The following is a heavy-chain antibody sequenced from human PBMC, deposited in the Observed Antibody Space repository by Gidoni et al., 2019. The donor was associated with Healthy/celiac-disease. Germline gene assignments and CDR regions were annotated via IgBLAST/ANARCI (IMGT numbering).Heavy chain of an antibody. CDR2: IRSKAYGGTT. CDR3: TRGVEVATLDFDY. V-gene: IGHV3-49*04. Sequence: EVQLVESGGGLVQPGRSLRLSCTASGFTFGDYAMSWVRQAPGKGREWVGFIRSKAYGGTTEYAASVKGRFTISRDDSKSIAYLQMNSLKTEDTAVYYCTRGVEVATLDFDYWGQGTLVTVSS. CDR1: GFTFGDYA. D-gene: IGHD5-12*01. J-gene: IGHJ4*02.